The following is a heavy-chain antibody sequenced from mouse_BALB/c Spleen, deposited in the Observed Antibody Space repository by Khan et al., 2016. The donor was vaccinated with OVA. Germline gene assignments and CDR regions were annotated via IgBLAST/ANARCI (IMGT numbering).Heavy chain of an antibody. V-gene: IGHV1-20*02. CDR1: GYSFTGYF. Sequence: EVQLQESGPELVKPGASVKISCKASGYSFTGYFMHWVMQSHGKSLEWIGRINPHFGETFYNQKFVGKATLTVDESYSTAHMELRSLASEDSAVYYCARIYGSDFDYWGQGTTLTVSS. J-gene: IGHJ2*01. CDR3: ARIYGSDFDY. D-gene: IGHD1-1*01. CDR2: INPHFGET.